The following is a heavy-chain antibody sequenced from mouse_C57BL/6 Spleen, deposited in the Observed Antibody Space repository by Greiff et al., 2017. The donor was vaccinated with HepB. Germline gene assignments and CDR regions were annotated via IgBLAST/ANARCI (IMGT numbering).Heavy chain of an antibody. CDR3: ARVTRDRVCY. V-gene: IGHV1-82*01. Sequence: QVQLQQSGPELVKPGASVKISCKASGYAFSSSWMNWVKQRPGKGLEWIGRIYPGDGDTKYNGKFKGKATLTADKSSSTPYMQLSSLTSEDSAVYFCARVTRDRVCYWGKGASVTVS. D-gene: IGHD2-1*01. J-gene: IGHJ4*01. CDR2: IYPGDGDT. CDR1: GYAFSSSW.